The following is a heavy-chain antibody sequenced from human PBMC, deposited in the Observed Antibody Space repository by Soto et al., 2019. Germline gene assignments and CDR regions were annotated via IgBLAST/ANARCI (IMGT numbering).Heavy chain of an antibody. V-gene: IGHV4-31*03. J-gene: IGHJ5*02. CDR1: GGSITSSGDD. Sequence: TLSPTCTVSGGSITSSGDDWNWIRQNPGKRLEWIGYIFYTGTTRANTYLQSRISISVDSTQNDFSLKLTSVCAADTTIYDWARVTMLIGVSLQKGFEPWGQGTLVTVSS. CDR2: IFYTGTT. CDR3: ARVTMLIGVSLQKGFEP. D-gene: IGHD3-16*01.